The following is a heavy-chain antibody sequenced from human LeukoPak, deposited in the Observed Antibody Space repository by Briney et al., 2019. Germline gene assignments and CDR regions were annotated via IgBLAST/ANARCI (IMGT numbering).Heavy chain of an antibody. CDR3: ARAYYCGGGGCKLQY. CDR2: IYPGDSDT. Sequence: GESLKNSCQGSGYSFNTCWIAWLRQMPGKGLEWMGSIYPGDSDTRYSPSFQGQITMSADKSINTAYLRWSSLKASDTAMYYCARAYYCGGGGCKLQYWGQGTLVTVSS. V-gene: IGHV5-51*01. D-gene: IGHD2-21*01. J-gene: IGHJ4*02. CDR1: GYSFNTCW.